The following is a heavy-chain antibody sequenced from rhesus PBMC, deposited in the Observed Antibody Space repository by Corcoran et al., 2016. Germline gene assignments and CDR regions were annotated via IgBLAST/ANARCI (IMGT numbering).Heavy chain of an antibody. Sequence: EVQLVESGGGLAKPGGSLRLSCAASGFTFSRYWMNWVRQAPGKGLEWVSAINRGGGSTYYADSVKGRFTISRYNSMNTLSLQMNSLRAEDTAVYYCAKERYSSGWANFDYWGQGVLVTVSS. J-gene: IGHJ4*01. CDR3: AKERYSSGWANFDY. CDR2: INRGGGST. D-gene: IGHD6-31*01. CDR1: GFTFSRYW. V-gene: IGHV3S25*01.